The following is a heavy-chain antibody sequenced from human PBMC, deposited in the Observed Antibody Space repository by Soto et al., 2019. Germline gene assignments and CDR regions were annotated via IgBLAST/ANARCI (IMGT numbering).Heavy chain of an antibody. V-gene: IGHV4-4*02. CDR2: IYHSGSA. D-gene: IGHD2-21*02. Sequence: QVQLQESGPGLVKPSGTLSLTCAVSGGSVSSSNWWSWVRQSPGKGLEWVGEIYHSGSAHYNPSRKSGATISLEKSKNQFSLRLTSVTAADTAVYYCARVPGVVVSADDAFDIWGPGTRVIVSS. J-gene: IGHJ3*02. CDR1: GGSVSSSNW. CDR3: ARVPGVVVSADDAFDI.